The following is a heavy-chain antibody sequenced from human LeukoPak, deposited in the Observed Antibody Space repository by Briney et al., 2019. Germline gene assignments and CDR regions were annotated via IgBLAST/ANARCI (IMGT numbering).Heavy chain of an antibody. Sequence: GGSLRLSCAASGFTFSSYGMHWVRQAPGKGLEWVAVIWYDGSNKYYADSVKGRFTISRDNSKNTLYLQMNSLRAKDTAVYYCASAIKGYFDYWGQGTLVTVSS. CDR1: GFTFSSYG. V-gene: IGHV3-33*01. CDR2: IWYDGSNK. CDR3: ASAIKGYFDY. J-gene: IGHJ4*02.